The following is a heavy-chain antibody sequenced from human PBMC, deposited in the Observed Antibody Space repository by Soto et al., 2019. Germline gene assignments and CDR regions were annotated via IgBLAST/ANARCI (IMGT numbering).Heavy chain of an antibody. CDR2: IIPIFGTA. V-gene: IGHV1-69*13. CDR3: ARVKLIRYFDWLLVYGMDV. J-gene: IGHJ6*02. CDR1: GGTFSSYA. D-gene: IGHD3-9*01. Sequence: SVKVSCKASGGTFSSYAISWVRQAPGQGLEWMGGIIPIFGTANYAQKFQGRVTITADESTSTAYMELSSLRSEDTAVYYCARVKLIRYFDWLLVYGMDVWGQGTTVTVSS.